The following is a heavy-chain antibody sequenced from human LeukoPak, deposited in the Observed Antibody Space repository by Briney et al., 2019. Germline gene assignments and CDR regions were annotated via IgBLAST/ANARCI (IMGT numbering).Heavy chain of an antibody. V-gene: IGHV4-30-2*01. Sequence: SETLSLTCAVSGGSISSGGYSWSWIRQPPGKGLEWIGYIYHSGSTYYNPSLKSRVTISVDRSKNQFSLKLSSVTAADTAVYYCDRALGDSSPFDYWGQGTLVTVSS. D-gene: IGHD2-21*02. J-gene: IGHJ4*02. CDR1: GGSISSGGYS. CDR3: DRALGDSSPFDY. CDR2: IYHSGST.